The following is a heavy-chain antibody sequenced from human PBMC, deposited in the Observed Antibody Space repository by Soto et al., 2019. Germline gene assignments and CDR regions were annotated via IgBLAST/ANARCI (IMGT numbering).Heavy chain of an antibody. CDR3: ARGEYSCSCMDV. CDR2: INPNSGRT. CDR1: GYTFTGYH. D-gene: IGHD6-6*01. J-gene: IGHJ6*02. V-gene: IGHV1-2*04. Sequence: QVQLVQSGAEGKKPGASVKVSCKASGYTFTGYHMHWVRQAPGQGLEWMGWINPNSGRTNYAQTFQGWVTMTRDTSISTAYMELSRLRSDETAVYYCARGEYSCSCMDVWGQGTTVTVSS.